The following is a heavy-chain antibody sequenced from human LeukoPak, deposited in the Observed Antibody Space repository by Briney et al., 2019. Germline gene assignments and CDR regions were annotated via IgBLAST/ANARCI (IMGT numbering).Heavy chain of an antibody. CDR3: ARARRGWMATINGRGRDFDY. Sequence: SETLSLTCTVSGGSISSSSYYWGWIRQPPGKGLEWIGEINHSGSTNYNPSLKSRVTISVDTSKNQFSLKLSSVTAADTAVYYCARARRGWMATINGRGRDFDYWGQGTLVTVSS. CDR2: INHSGST. J-gene: IGHJ4*02. D-gene: IGHD5-24*01. CDR1: GGSISSSSYY. V-gene: IGHV4-39*07.